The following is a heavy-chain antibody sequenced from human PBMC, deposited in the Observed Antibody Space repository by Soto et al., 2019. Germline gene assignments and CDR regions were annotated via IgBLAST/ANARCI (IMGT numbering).Heavy chain of an antibody. CDR2: IYHSGST. CDR3: XXXXXYAPRFDP. J-gene: IGHJ5*02. Sequence: QLQLQESGSGLVKPSQTLSLTCAVSGGSISSGDYSWSWIRQPPGKGLEWIGYIYHSGSTYYNPSLXXXXXXXXXXXXXXXXXXXXXXXXXXXAXYXXXXXXXYAPRFDPWGQGTLVTVSS. CDR1: GGSISSGDYS. V-gene: IGHV4-30-2*01. D-gene: IGHD2-2*01.